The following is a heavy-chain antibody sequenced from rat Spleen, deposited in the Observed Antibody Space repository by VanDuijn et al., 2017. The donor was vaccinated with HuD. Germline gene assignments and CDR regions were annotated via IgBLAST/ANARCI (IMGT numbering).Heavy chain of an antibody. J-gene: IGHJ2*01. CDR1: GFTFSNYG. CDR3: ARQGRD. V-gene: IGHV5-22*01. Sequence: EVQLVESGGGLLQPGRSMKLSCAASGFTFSNYGMAWVRQAPKKGLEWVAYISYEGSSTYYPDSVKGRFTISRDTAQNTLYLQMNSLRSEDTATYYCARQGRDWGQGVMVTVSS. CDR2: ISYEGSST.